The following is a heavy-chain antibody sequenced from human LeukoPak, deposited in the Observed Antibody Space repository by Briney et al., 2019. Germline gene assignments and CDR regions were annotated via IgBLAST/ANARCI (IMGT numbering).Heavy chain of an antibody. CDR2: ISAYNGNT. CDR1: GYTFTSYG. V-gene: IGHV1-18*01. D-gene: IGHD3-22*01. J-gene: IGHJ3*02. Sequence: GASVKVSCKASGYTFTSYGISWVRQAPGQGLEWMGWISAYNGNTNYAQKLQGRVTMTTDTSTSTAYMELGSLRSDDTAVCYCARLSWSYDSSGYAKRPDAFDIWGQGTMVTVSS. CDR3: ARLSWSYDSSGYAKRPDAFDI.